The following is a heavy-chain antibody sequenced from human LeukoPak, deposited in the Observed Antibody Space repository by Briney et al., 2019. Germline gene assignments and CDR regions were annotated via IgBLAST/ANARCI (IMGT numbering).Heavy chain of an antibody. D-gene: IGHD1-14*01. J-gene: IGHJ5*02. CDR2: IRYDGSNK. V-gene: IGHV3-30*02. CDR1: GFTFSSYG. Sequence: GGSLRLSCAASGFTFSSYGMHWVRQAPGKGLEWVAFIRYDGSNKYYADSVKGRFTISRDNSKNTLYLQMNSLRAEDTAVYYCAKDTTPPKAGFDLWGQGTLVTVSS. CDR3: AKDTTPPKAGFDL.